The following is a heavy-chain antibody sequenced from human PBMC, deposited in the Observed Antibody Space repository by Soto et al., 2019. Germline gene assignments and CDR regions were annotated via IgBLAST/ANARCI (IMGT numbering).Heavy chain of an antibody. CDR1: GYSFTSYW. Sequence: GESLKISCKGSGYSFTSYWIGWVRQMPGKGLEWMGIIYPGDSDTRYSPSFQGQVTISADKSISTAYLQWSSLKASDTAMYYCARLGTETAPKWSRNYYYYYGMDVWGQGTTVTVSS. J-gene: IGHJ6*02. CDR3: ARLGTETAPKWSRNYYYYYGMDV. CDR2: IYPGDSDT. V-gene: IGHV5-51*01. D-gene: IGHD1-1*01.